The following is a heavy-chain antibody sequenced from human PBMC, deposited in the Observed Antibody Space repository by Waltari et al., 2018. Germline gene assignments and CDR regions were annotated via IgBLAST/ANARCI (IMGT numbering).Heavy chain of an antibody. CDR1: GGSISSYY. CDR3: ARALHDYGDYDDLAFDY. Sequence: QVQLQESGPGLVKPSETLSLTCTVSGGSISSYYWSWIRQPAGKGLEWIGYIYYSGSTNYNPSLKSRGTISVDTSKNQFSLKLSSVTAADTAVYYCARALHDYGDYDDLAFDYWGQGTLVTVSS. D-gene: IGHD4-17*01. J-gene: IGHJ4*02. CDR2: IYYSGST. V-gene: IGHV4-59*01.